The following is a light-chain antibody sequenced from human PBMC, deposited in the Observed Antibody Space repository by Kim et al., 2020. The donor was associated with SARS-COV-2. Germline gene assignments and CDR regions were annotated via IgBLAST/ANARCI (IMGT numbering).Light chain of an antibody. Sequence: SYELTQPPSVSVAPGQTARITCGGNNIGGHSVHWYQQKPGQAPVLVIYYDSDRPSGIPERFSGSKAATTATLTISRVEAGDEADYYCQVWDTDTDDNVFG. CDR1: NIGGHS. CDR2: YDS. V-gene: IGLV3-21*01. J-gene: IGLJ1*01. CDR3: QVWDTDTDDNV.